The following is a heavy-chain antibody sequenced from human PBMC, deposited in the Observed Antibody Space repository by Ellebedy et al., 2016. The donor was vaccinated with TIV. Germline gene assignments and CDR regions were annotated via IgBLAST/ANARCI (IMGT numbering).Heavy chain of an antibody. CDR1: GFTFSSYG. J-gene: IGHJ4*02. V-gene: IGHV3-30*18. D-gene: IGHD3-10*01. CDR3: AKAVISPYFDQ. Sequence: GESLKISXAASGFTFSSYGMHWVRQAPGRGLEWVAATSYDGSDEQYADSVKGRFTISRDNTKNTLRLQMHSLRADDTALYYCAKAVISPYFDQWGQGTLVTVSS. CDR2: TSYDGSDE.